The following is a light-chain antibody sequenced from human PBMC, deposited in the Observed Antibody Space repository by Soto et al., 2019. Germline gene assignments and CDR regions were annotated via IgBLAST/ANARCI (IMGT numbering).Light chain of an antibody. CDR2: DVT. CDR3: CSYAGTYTFV. CDR1: SSDVGGHNL. Sequence: QSALTQPASVSGSPGQSVTISCTGTSSDVGGHNLVSWYQQHPGKPPKLLIYDVTKRPSGIPDRFSGSKSGNTASLTISGLQAEDEADYYCCSYAGTYTFVFGGGTKLTVL. V-gene: IGLV2-11*01. J-gene: IGLJ3*02.